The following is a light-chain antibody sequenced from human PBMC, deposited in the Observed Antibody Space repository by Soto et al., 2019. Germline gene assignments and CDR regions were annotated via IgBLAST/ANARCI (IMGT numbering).Light chain of an antibody. V-gene: IGLV2-14*01. CDR2: EFT. CDR1: FSHVGGYDY. CDR3: SSHTSGSTRV. Sequence: QSVLTQPASVSGSPGQSIAISCTGTFSHVGGYDYVSWYQQHPDKAPKLMIYEFTKRPSGVSNRFSGSKSGNTASLTISGLQPEDEADYYCSSHTSGSTRVFGSGTKVTVL. J-gene: IGLJ1*01.